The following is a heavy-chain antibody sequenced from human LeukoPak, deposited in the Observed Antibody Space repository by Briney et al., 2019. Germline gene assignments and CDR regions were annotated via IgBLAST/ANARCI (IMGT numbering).Heavy chain of an antibody. D-gene: IGHD3-16*02. CDR2: INPSGGST. CDR1: GYTFTSYY. J-gene: IGHJ4*02. V-gene: IGHV1-46*01. Sequence: ASVKVSCKASGYTFTSYYMHWVRQAPGQGLEWMGIINPSGGSTNYAQKIQGRVTMTTDTSTSTAYMELRSLRSDDTAVYYCARVCRYDYVWGSYRYSKCFDYWGQGTLVTVSS. CDR3: ARVCRYDYVWGSYRYSKCFDY.